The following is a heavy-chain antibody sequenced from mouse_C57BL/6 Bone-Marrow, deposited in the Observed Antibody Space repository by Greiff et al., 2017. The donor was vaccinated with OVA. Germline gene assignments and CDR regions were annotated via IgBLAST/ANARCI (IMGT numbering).Heavy chain of an antibody. D-gene: IGHD1-1*01. CDR3: VRTPATVKYFDV. CDR2: IRSKSNNYAT. Sequence: EVQGVESGGGLVQPKGSLKLSCAASGFSFNTYAMNWVRQAPGKGLEWVARIRSKSNNYATYYADSVKDRFTISRDDSESMLYLQMNNLKTEDTAMYYCVRTPATVKYFDVWGTGTTVTVSS. J-gene: IGHJ1*03. V-gene: IGHV10-1*01. CDR1: GFSFNTYA.